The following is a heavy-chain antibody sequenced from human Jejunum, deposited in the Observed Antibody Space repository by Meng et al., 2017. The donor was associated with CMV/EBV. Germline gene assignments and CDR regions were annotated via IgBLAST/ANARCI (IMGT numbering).Heavy chain of an antibody. CDR3: ARFGIVGSTNHFDY. J-gene: IGHJ4*02. CDR2: IYYAGAA. CDR1: GGSVSSRSSY. V-gene: IGHV4-31*02. Sequence: SGGSVSSRSSYWSWIRQDPGKGLGWIGNIYYAGAAYYNPSLRSRLTISVDTSKNQFSLKVTSVTVADTAVYYCARFGIVGSTNHFDYWGQGTLVTVSS. D-gene: IGHD1-26*01.